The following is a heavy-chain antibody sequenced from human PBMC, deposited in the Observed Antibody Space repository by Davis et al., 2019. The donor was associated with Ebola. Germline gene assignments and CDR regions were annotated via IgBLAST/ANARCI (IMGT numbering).Heavy chain of an antibody. V-gene: IGHV3-7*01. J-gene: IGHJ6*02. CDR3: ARTGVLWFGELLVYYYGMDV. Sequence: GESLKISCAASGFTFRNYWMSWVRQAPGKGLEWVANIRPDGSEEQYVDSLKGRITISRDNAKNSLYLQMNSLRAEDTAVYYCARTGVLWFGELLVYYYGMDVWGQGTTVTVSS. D-gene: IGHD3-10*01. CDR2: IRPDGSEE. CDR1: GFTFRNYW.